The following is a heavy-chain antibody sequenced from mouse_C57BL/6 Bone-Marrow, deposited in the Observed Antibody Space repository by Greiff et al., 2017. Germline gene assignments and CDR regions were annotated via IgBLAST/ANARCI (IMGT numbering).Heavy chain of an antibody. CDR1: GYPFPRYW. D-gene: IGHD1-1*01. CDR2: IDPSDSYT. Sequence: VKQSCTASGYPFPRYWMQWVKQRPGQGLEWIGEIDPSDSYTNYNQKFKGKATLTVDTSSSAAYMQLSILTSENSAVYYCARGGVITRDWGQGTRVTVSA. J-gene: IGHJ3*01. V-gene: IGHV1-50*01. CDR3: ARGGVITRD.